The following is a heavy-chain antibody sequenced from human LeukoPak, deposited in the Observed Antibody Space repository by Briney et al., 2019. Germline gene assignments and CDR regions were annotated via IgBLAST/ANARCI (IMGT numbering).Heavy chain of an antibody. CDR3: ARDDDYYDSSGYYYDYFDY. Sequence: PGGSLRLSCAASGFTFDNYGINWVRQAPGKGLEWVSRIHWNGGRTGYADSVKGRFTISRDNAKNSLYLQMNSLRVEDTALYYCARDDDYYDSSGYYYDYFDYWGQGTLVTVSS. J-gene: IGHJ4*02. CDR1: GFTFDNYG. V-gene: IGHV3-20*04. D-gene: IGHD3-22*01. CDR2: IHWNGGRT.